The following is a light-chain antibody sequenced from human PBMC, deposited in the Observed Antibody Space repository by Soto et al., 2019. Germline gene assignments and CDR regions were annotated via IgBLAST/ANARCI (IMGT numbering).Light chain of an antibody. CDR1: SGHSNYA. Sequence: QPVLTQSPSASASLGASVKLTCTLSSGHSNYAIAWHQQQPEKGPRYLMKVNIDGSHTKGDGIPDRFSGSSSGAERYLTISSLQSEDEADYYCQAWGTGTWVFGGGTQLPVL. CDR3: QAWGTGTWV. V-gene: IGLV4-69*01. J-gene: IGLJ3*02. CDR2: VNIDGSH.